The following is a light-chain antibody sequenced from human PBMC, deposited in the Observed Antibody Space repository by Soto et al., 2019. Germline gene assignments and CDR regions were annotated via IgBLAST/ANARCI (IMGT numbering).Light chain of an antibody. V-gene: IGLV2-11*01. Sequence: QSALTQPRSVSGSPGQSVTVSCTGTSSDVGGYNYVSWYQQHPGKAPKLMIYDVTKRPSGVPDRFSGSKSGNTASLTISGLQAEDEADYHCCSYAGSYTIVFGTGTKLTVL. J-gene: IGLJ1*01. CDR2: DVT. CDR1: SSDVGGYNY. CDR3: CSYAGSYTIV.